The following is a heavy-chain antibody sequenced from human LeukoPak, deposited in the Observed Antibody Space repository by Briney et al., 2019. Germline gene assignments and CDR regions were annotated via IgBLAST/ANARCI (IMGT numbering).Heavy chain of an antibody. V-gene: IGHV3-30-3*01. CDR1: GFTFDDYA. J-gene: IGHJ4*02. CDR3: ARERITIFGVVTNAFDY. Sequence: GRSLRLSCAASGFTFDDYAMHWVRQAPGKGLEWVAVISYDGSNKYYADSVKGRFTISRDNSKNTLYLQMNSLRAEDTAVYYCARERITIFGVVTNAFDYWGQGTLVTVSS. D-gene: IGHD3-3*01. CDR2: ISYDGSNK.